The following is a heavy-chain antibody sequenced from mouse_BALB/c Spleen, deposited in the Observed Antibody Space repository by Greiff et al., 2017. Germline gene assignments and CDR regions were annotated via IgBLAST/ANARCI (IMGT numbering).Heavy chain of an antibody. Sequence: DVLLVESGGGLVQPGGSRKLSCAASGFTFSSFGMHWVRQAPEKGLEWVAYISRGSSTIYYADTVKGRFTISRDNPKNTLFLQMTSLRSEDTAMYYCARPNYGNGHYYAMDYWGQGTSVTVSS. D-gene: IGHD2-1*01. CDR2: ISRGSSTI. CDR3: ARPNYGNGHYYAMDY. J-gene: IGHJ4*01. CDR1: GFTFSSFG. V-gene: IGHV5-17*02.